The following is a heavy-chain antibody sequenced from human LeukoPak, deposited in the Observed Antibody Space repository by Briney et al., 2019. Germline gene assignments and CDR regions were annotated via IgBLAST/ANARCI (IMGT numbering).Heavy chain of an antibody. J-gene: IGHJ6*02. CDR1: GGSVSSGSYY. CDR2: IYYSGST. D-gene: IGHD2-2*01. Sequence: SETLSLTCTVSGGSVSSGSYYWSWIRQPPGKGLEWIGYIYYSGSTNYNPSLKSRVTISVDTSKNQFSLKLSSVTAADTAVYYCARDTSYLRGMDVWGQGTTVTVSS. CDR3: ARDTSYLRGMDV. V-gene: IGHV4-61*01.